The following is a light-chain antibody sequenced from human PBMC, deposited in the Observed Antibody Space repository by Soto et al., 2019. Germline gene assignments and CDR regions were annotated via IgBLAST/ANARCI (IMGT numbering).Light chain of an antibody. CDR3: CSYAGSATWV. Sequence: QLVLTQPPSVSGAPGQRVTISCTGSSSNIGRGYDVHWYQQVPGSAPRLLLSGDNTRPSGVPDRFSGSRSGTSASLAITGLQAEDEADYYCCSYAGSATWVFGGGTKLTVL. V-gene: IGLV1-40*01. CDR2: GDN. J-gene: IGLJ3*02. CDR1: SSNIGRGYD.